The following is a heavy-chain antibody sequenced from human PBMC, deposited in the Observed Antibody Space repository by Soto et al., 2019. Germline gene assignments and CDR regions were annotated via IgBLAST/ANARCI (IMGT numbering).Heavy chain of an antibody. V-gene: IGHV4-38-2*02. CDR3: ARVNCSGSSYDGFDI. D-gene: IGHD2-15*01. Sequence: PSETLSLTCSVSGPSISSAYYWGWIRQSPGRGLEFIGRIYFNGNTFHNPSLKSRVTVSRDTSKNQFSLNLSSVTAADTAVYYCARVNCSGSSYDGFDIWGQGTMVTVSS. CDR1: GPSISSAYY. CDR2: IYFNGNT. J-gene: IGHJ3*02.